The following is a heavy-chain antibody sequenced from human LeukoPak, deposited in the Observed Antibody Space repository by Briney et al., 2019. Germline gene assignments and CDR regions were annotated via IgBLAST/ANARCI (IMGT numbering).Heavy chain of an antibody. CDR1: EFTFSSYW. J-gene: IGHJ4*02. CDR2: INSDGSST. CDR3: ARERVNHYGGYFLDY. D-gene: IGHD5-12*01. Sequence: GGSLRLSCAASEFTFSSYWMHWVRQAPGKGLVWVSRINSDGSSTSYADSVKGRFTISRDNTKNTLYLQMNSLRAEDTAVYYCARERVNHYGGYFLDYWGQGTLVTVSS. V-gene: IGHV3-74*01.